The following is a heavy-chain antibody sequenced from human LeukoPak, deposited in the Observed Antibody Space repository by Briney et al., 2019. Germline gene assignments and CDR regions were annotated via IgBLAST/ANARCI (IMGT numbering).Heavy chain of an antibody. J-gene: IGHJ4*02. CDR1: GFTFSSYA. CDR3: AKGGDYVPTPNYDY. Sequence: PGGSLRLSCAASGFTFSSYAMSWVRQAPGKGLEWASAISGSGGSTYYADSVKGRFTISRDNSKNTLYLQMNSLRAEDTAVYYCAKGGDYVPTPNYDYWGQGTLVTVSS. D-gene: IGHD4-17*01. V-gene: IGHV3-23*01. CDR2: ISGSGGST.